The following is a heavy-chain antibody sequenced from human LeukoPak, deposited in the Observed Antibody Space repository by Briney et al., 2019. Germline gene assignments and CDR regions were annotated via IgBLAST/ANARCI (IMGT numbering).Heavy chain of an antibody. D-gene: IGHD4-17*01. J-gene: IGHJ4*02. Sequence: SETLSLTCAVYGGSFSGYYWSWIRQPPGRGLEWIGEIYHSGSINYNPSLKTRVTISVDKSKNQFSLKPSSVTAADTAVYHCARASHDYGDYSHFDYWGQGTLVTVSS. CDR3: ARASHDYGDYSHFDY. CDR2: IYHSGSI. CDR1: GGSFSGYY. V-gene: IGHV4-34*01.